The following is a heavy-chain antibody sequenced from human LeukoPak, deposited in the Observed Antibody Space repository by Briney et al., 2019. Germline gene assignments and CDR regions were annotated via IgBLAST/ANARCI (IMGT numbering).Heavy chain of an antibody. CDR1: GFTFSSYS. CDR3: ARDSLLDGYSSATDWFDP. D-gene: IGHD6-25*01. CDR2: ISSSSSYI. V-gene: IGHV3-21*04. Sequence: GGSLRLSCAASGFTFSSYSMNWVRQAPGKGLEWVSSISSSSSYIYYADSVKGRFTISRDNAKNSLYLQMNSLRAADTAVYYCARDSLLDGYSSATDWFDPWGQGTLVTVSS. J-gene: IGHJ5*02.